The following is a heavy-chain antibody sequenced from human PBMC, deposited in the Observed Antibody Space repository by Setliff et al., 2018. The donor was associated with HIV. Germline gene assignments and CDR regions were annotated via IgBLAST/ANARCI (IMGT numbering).Heavy chain of an antibody. CDR3: ATVRYSDAFDI. CDR1: GYTFSTNA. D-gene: IGHD2-15*01. J-gene: IGHJ3*02. Sequence: GASVKVSCKAFGYTFSTNAIHWVRQAPGQRLEWMGGIIPIFGETDYAQMFQGRVTITTDESTSTVYVELSSLRSEDTAVYYCATVRYSDAFDIWGQGTMVTVSS. CDR2: IIPIFGET. V-gene: IGHV1-69*05.